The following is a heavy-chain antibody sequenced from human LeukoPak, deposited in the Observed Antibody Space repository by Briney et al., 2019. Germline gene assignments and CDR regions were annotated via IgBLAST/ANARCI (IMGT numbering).Heavy chain of an antibody. Sequence: GGSLRLSCVVSGFIASSNYMSWVRQAPGKGLEWISLIYSGGTTHYADSVMGRFTISRDNSKTTLFLQMNSLKAEDTAVYYCATGGRSGVALEQWGQGTLVTVSS. CDR3: ATGGRSGVALEQ. J-gene: IGHJ4*02. CDR1: GFIASSNY. CDR2: IYSGGTT. V-gene: IGHV3-53*01. D-gene: IGHD3-3*01.